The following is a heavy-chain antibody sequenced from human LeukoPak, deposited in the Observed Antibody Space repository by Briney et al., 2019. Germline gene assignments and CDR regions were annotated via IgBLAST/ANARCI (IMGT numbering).Heavy chain of an antibody. CDR1: GFTFSTYS. CDR2: ISGSGGST. CDR3: AKGMEWELLLAFDI. V-gene: IGHV3-23*01. Sequence: GGSLRLSCAASGFTFSTYSMNWVRQAPGKGLEWGSAISGSGGSTYYADSVQGRFAISIDNSKNTLYLQMNSLRAEDTAVYYCAKGMEWELLLAFDIWGQGTMVTVSS. D-gene: IGHD1-26*01. J-gene: IGHJ3*02.